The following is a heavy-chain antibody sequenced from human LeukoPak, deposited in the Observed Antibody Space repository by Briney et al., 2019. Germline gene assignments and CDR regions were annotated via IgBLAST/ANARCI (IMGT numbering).Heavy chain of an antibody. CDR2: ISWNSGSI. V-gene: IGHV3-9*03. D-gene: IGHD6-19*01. CDR1: GFTFDDYA. J-gene: IGHJ4*02. CDR3: AKGPIAVAGTYFDY. Sequence: GGSLKLSCAASGFTFDDYAMHWVRQAPGKGLEWVSGISWNSGSIGYADSVKGRFTISRDNAKNSLYLQMNSLRAEDMALYYCAKGPIAVAGTYFDYWGQGTLVTVSS.